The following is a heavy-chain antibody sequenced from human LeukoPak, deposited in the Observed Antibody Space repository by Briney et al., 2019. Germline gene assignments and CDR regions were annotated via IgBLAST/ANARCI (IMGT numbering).Heavy chain of an antibody. J-gene: IGHJ5*02. V-gene: IGHV5-51*01. D-gene: IGHD2-2*01. Sequence: GESLEISLKGSGFHLHSYCIGWVRPRSGKGPEWMGSIYPGDSDTRYSPSFQGPVTISADKSSSTAYLQGSSLKASDTAMYYCARHKYCSSTSCYPSWFDLWGQGTLVTVSS. CDR2: IYPGDSDT. CDR3: ARHKYCSSTSCYPSWFDL. CDR1: GFHLHSYC.